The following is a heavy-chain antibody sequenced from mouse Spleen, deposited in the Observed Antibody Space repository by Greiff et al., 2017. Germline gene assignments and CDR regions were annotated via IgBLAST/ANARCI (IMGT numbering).Heavy chain of an antibody. Sequence: EVKLVESGGGLVQPGGSLSLSCAASGFTFTDYYMSWVRQPPGKALEWLGFIRNKANGYTTEYSASVKGRFTISRDNSQSILYLQMNALRAEDSATYYCARLRDEGFAYWGQGTLVTVSA. V-gene: IGHV7-3*01. CDR2: IRNKANGYTT. D-gene: IGHD1-1*01. CDR1: GFTFTDYY. CDR3: ARLRDEGFAY. J-gene: IGHJ3*01.